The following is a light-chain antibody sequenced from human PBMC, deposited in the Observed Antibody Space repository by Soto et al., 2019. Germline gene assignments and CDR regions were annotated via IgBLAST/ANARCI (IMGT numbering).Light chain of an antibody. CDR2: GAS. V-gene: IGKV3-15*01. CDR1: QSVRSN. J-gene: IGKJ5*01. Sequence: EKVITQAPPTLSVSTGERATVSCRASQSVRSNLAWYQQKPGQAPRLLIYGASTRATGIPARFSGSGSGTEFTLTISSLQSEDFAVYYCQQYNNWPPITFGQGTRLEIK. CDR3: QQYNNWPPIT.